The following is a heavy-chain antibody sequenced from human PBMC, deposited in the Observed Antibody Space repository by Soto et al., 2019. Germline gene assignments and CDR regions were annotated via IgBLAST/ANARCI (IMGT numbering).Heavy chain of an antibody. CDR1: GGSISSVGYS. V-gene: IGHV4-30-2*01. CDR3: ASAGRDCSGGSCSSKYNWCDP. CDR2: IYHSGRN. Sequence: QLQLQESGSGLVKPSQTLSLTCAVSGGSISSVGYSWSWIRQPPGKGLEWIGYIYHSGRNYYNPSLTRRVTISVDRSKNQFSLKLSSVTAADTAVYYCASAGRDCSGGSCSSKYNWCDPWGQGTLVTVSS. D-gene: IGHD2-15*01. J-gene: IGHJ5*02.